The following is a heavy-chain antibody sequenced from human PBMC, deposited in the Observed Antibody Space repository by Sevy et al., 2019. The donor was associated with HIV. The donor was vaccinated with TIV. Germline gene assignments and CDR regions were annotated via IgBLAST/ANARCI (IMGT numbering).Heavy chain of an antibody. CDR1: GFTFSSYA. CDR3: AKFGGYYYDSSGPRTGFDY. V-gene: IGHV3-23*01. CDR2: ISGSGGST. D-gene: IGHD3-22*01. Sequence: GGSLRLSCAASGFTFSSYAMSWARQAPGKGLEWVSAISGSGGSTYYADSVKGRFTISRDNSKNTLYLQMNSLRAEDTAVYYCAKFGGYYYDSSGPRTGFDYWGQGTLVTVSS. J-gene: IGHJ4*02.